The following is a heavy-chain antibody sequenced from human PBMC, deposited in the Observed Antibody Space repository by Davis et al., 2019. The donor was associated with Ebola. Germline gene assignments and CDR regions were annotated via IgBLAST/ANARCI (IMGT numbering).Heavy chain of an antibody. CDR1: GFIFSDHY. CDR2: ISSSGMTT. Sequence: GESLKISCVASGFIFSDHYMSWIRQAPGKGLEWISYISSSGMTTYHADSVRGRFTISRDNAKNLLYLQMNNLKAEDRAVYFCARRGAGGNIDNWGQGTLVTVS. J-gene: IGHJ4*02. CDR3: ARRGAGGNIDN. V-gene: IGHV3-11*04. D-gene: IGHD5-12*01.